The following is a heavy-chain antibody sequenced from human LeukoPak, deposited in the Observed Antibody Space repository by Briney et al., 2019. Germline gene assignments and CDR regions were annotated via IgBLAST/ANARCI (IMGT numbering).Heavy chain of an antibody. V-gene: IGHV4-59*01. CDR3: ARGDGYNNPFDY. Sequence: SEPLSLTCTVSGGSISSYYWSWIRQPPGKGLEWIGYIYYSGSTNYNPSLKSRVTISVDTSKNQFSLKLSSVTAADTAVYYCARGDGYNNPFDYWGQGTLATVSS. CDR1: GGSISSYY. CDR2: IYYSGST. D-gene: IGHD5-24*01. J-gene: IGHJ4*02.